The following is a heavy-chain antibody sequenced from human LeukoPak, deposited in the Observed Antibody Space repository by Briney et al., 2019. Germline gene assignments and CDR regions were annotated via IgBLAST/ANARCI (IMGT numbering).Heavy chain of an antibody. CDR2: IQYSGNT. CDR3: ARLEMTTRFGGDY. V-gene: IGHV4-59*08. CDR1: GGSIRSHY. J-gene: IGHJ4*02. D-gene: IGHD5-24*01. Sequence: SETLSLTCTVSGGSIRSHYWSWIRQPPGKGLGWIGCIQYSGNTNYNPSLKSRFIISVDTSKNQFSLKVNSVTAADTAVYYCARLEMTTRFGGDYWGQGILVTVSS.